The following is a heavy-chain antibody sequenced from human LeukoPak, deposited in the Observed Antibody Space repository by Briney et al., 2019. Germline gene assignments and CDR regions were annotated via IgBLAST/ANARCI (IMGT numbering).Heavy chain of an antibody. V-gene: IGHV4-38-2*02. D-gene: IGHD6-13*01. J-gene: IGHJ5*02. Sequence: SETLSLTCTVSGYSISSGYYWGWIRQPPGKGLEWIGSIYHSGSTYYNPSLKSRVTISVDTSKNQFSLKLSSVTAADTAVYYCAREGAAAVPHNWFDPWGQGTLVTVSS. CDR3: AREGAAAVPHNWFDP. CDR2: IYHSGST. CDR1: GYSISSGYY.